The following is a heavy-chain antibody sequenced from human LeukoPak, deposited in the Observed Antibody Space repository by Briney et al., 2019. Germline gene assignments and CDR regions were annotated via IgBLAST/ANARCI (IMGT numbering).Heavy chain of an antibody. CDR2: IIPIFGTA. CDR3: ARVSGSLGWFDP. CDR1: GYTLTELS. J-gene: IGHJ5*02. D-gene: IGHD1-14*01. Sequence: VASVKVSCKVSGYTLTELSMHWVRQAPGKGLEWMGGIIPIFGTANYAQKFQGRVTITADESTSTAYMELSSLRSEDTAVYYCARVSGSLGWFDPWGQGTLVTVSS. V-gene: IGHV1-69*13.